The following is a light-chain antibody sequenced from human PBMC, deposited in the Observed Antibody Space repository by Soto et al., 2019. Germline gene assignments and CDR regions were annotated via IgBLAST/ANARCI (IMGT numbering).Light chain of an antibody. CDR1: QSVSSRH. J-gene: IGKJ5*01. V-gene: IGKV3-20*01. Sequence: EIVLTQSPGTLSLSPGERATLSCRASQSVSSRHLAWYQQKPGQAPRLLIFGASSRATGIPDRFSGSGSETDFTLTISRLEPEDFAVYYCQQYGSSMYTFGQGTRLEIK. CDR2: GAS. CDR3: QQYGSSMYT.